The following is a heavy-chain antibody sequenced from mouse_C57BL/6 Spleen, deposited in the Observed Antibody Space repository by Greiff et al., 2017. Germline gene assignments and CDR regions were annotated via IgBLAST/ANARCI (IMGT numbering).Heavy chain of an antibody. CDR1: GFTFSSYA. CDR3: TRDDLLLRPFDY. Sequence: EVQLVESGEGLVKPGGSLKLSCAASGFTFSSYAMSWVRQTPEKRLEWVAYLSSGGDYIYYADTVKGRFTISRDNARNTLYLQMSSLKSEDTAMYYCTRDDLLLRPFDYWGQGTTLTVSS. V-gene: IGHV5-9-1*02. J-gene: IGHJ2*01. D-gene: IGHD1-1*01. CDR2: LSSGGDYI.